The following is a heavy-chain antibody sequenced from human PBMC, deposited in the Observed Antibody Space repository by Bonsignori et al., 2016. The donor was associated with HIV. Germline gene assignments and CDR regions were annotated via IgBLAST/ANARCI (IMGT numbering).Heavy chain of an antibody. CDR2: TLYDEDDK. Sequence: GGSLRLSCAASGFTFRSYGIHWVRQAPGKGLEWVAFTLYDEDDKHYADSVKGRFTISRDNSKNTVYLQMSSLRPEDTAVYYCAKDLTGSSGILGFWGQGALVTVSS. J-gene: IGHJ4*02. D-gene: IGHD6-6*01. CDR1: GFTFRSYG. CDR3: AKDLTGSSGILGF. V-gene: IGHV3-30*02.